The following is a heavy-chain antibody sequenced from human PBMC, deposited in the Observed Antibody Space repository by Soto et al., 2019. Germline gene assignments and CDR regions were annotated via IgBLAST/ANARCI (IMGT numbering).Heavy chain of an antibody. Sequence: GGSLRLSCAASGFTFSSYGMHWVRQAPGKGLEWVAVISYDGSNKYYADSVKGRFTISRDNSKNTLYLQMNSLRAEDTAVYYCAKGHRHSSVTFVDYWGQGTLVTVSS. CDR1: GFTFSSYG. CDR2: ISYDGSNK. CDR3: AKGHRHSSVTFVDY. J-gene: IGHJ4*02. D-gene: IGHD6-19*01. V-gene: IGHV3-30*18.